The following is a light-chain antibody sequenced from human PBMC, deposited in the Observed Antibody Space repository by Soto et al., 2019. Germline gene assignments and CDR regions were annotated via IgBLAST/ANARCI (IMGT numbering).Light chain of an antibody. Sequence: EIVMTQSPATLSVSPGERATLSCRASQSVSSNLAWYQQKPGQPPRLLIYGASNRATGIPARFSGSGSGTDCTLTISSLEPEDVAVYYCQQRSNWPWTFCQGTKVDI. CDR1: QSVSSN. J-gene: IGKJ1*01. CDR3: QQRSNWPWT. CDR2: GAS. V-gene: IGKV3-11*01.